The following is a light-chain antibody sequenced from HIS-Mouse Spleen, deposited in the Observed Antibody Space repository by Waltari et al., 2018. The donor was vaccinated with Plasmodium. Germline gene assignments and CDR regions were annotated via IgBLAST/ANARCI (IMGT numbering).Light chain of an antibody. CDR2: KDS. V-gene: IGLV3-27*01. CDR1: VLAKKY. Sequence: SYELTQPSSVSVSPGQTARITCSGDVLAKKYARWFQQKPGQAPVLVIYKDSARPSGIPERCSGSSSGTTVTLTISGAQVEDEADYYCYSAADNNLVFGGGTKLTVL. CDR3: YSAADNNLV. J-gene: IGLJ2*01.